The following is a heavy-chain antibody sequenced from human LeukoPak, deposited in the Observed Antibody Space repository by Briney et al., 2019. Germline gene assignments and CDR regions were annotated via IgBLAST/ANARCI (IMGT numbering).Heavy chain of an antibody. CDR3: AKDPKPFYDFWSYYE. V-gene: IGHV3-23*01. CDR1: GFTFTGHT. CDR2: IGGRDDRT. Sequence: GGALRLTCAASGFTFTGHTITWLRQAPAKGLERVSIIGGRDDRTYYADSVKGRFTISRNNSKHILYLQMNSLRAEYTAVYYCAKDPKPFYDFWSYYEWGKVTLVTAS. J-gene: IGHJ4*02. D-gene: IGHD3-3*01.